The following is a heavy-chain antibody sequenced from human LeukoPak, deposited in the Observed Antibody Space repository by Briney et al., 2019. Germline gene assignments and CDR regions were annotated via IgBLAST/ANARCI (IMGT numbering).Heavy chain of an antibody. D-gene: IGHD1-1*01. CDR1: GFTFTSSA. CDR3: ATPSTRQYYYGMDV. V-gene: IGHV1-58*02. CDR2: IVVGSGNT. Sequence: GTSVKVSCKASGFTFTSSAIQWVRQARGQRREWIGWIVVGSGNTNYAQKFQERVTITRDMSTSTAYMELSSLRSEDTAVYYCATPSTRQYYYGMDVWGQGTTVTVSS. J-gene: IGHJ6*02.